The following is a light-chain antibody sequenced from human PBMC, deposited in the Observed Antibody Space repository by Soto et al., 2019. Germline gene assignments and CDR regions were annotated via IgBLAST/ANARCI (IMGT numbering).Light chain of an antibody. CDR2: LAS. CDR1: QAVNTR. Sequence: EIVLTQSPATLSSFPGDRVTLSCRANQAVNTRLAWYQHKPGQAPRLLIYLASNRAAGVPARFSGSGSGTDFTLTISNVEPEDFAVYYCHQRQSWPRTFGQGTTVDIK. V-gene: IGKV3-11*01. CDR3: HQRQSWPRT. J-gene: IGKJ1*01.